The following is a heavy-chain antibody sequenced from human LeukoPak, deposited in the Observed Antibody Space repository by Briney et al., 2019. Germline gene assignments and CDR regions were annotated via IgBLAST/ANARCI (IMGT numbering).Heavy chain of an antibody. CDR1: GFTFSSYW. Sequence: GGSLRLSCAASGFTFSSYWMSWVRQAPGKGLEWVANIKQDGSEKYYVDSVKGRFTISRDNAKNSLYLQMNSLRAEDTAVYYCAREGYYYDSSGHLFDYWGQGTLVTVSS. CDR2: IKQDGSEK. D-gene: IGHD3-22*01. V-gene: IGHV3-7*01. CDR3: AREGYYYDSSGHLFDY. J-gene: IGHJ4*02.